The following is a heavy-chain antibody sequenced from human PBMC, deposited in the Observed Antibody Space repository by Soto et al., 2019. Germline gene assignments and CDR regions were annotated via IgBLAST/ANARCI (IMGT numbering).Heavy chain of an antibody. J-gene: IGHJ4*02. CDR1: GYTFTSYA. D-gene: IGHD5-12*01. Sequence: SVKVSCAASGYTFTSYAIDWVRQARGQRLEWIGWIVVGSGNTNYAQKFQERVTITRDMSTSTAYMELSSLRSEDTAVYYCAASPTGGYDDYWGQGTLVTVSS. V-gene: IGHV1-58*02. CDR3: AASPTGGYDDY. CDR2: IVVGSGNT.